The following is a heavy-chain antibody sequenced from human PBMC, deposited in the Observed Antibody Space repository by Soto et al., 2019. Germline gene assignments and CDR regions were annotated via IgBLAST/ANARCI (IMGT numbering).Heavy chain of an antibody. J-gene: IGHJ3*02. CDR1: EFSVSNYY. CDR2: ISGNGRDI. Sequence: QVQLLESGGGLVKPGRSLRPSCAASEFSVSNYYMAWIRQAPGKGLDWISYISGNGRDIKYADSVKGRFTISRDNAKNSLYLQMNSLTVEDTAVYFCATGQQVRMADIWGQGTMVTVSS. CDR3: ATGQQVRMADI. D-gene: IGHD6-13*01. V-gene: IGHV3-11*03.